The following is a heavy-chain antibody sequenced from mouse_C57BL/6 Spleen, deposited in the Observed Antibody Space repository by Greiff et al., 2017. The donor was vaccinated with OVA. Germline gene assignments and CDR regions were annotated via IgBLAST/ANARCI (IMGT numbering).Heavy chain of an antibody. Sequence: VQLQQSGAELVRPGSSVKMSCKTSGYTFTSYGINWVKQRPGQGLEWIGYIYIGNGYTESNEKFKGKATLTSDTSSSTAYMQLSSLTSEDSAIYFGARNYYGSSYERYAMDYWGQGTSVTVAS. CDR1: GYTFTSYG. CDR2: IYIGNGYT. CDR3: ARNYYGSSYERYAMDY. V-gene: IGHV1-58*01. D-gene: IGHD1-1*01. J-gene: IGHJ4*01.